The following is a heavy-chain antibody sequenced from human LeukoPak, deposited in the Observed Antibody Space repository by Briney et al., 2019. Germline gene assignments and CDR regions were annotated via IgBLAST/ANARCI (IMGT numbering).Heavy chain of an antibody. Sequence: GGSLRLSCAASGFTFHYYGIHWVRLAPGKGLEWVAAISFNGRNTFYEDSVKGRFTISRDDSKKTLYLEMNRLRGEDTAVYYCTRELAGHYYGSGSSFDYWGQGTLVTVSS. J-gene: IGHJ4*02. V-gene: IGHV3-30*03. D-gene: IGHD3-10*01. CDR1: GFTFHYYG. CDR3: TRELAGHYYGSGSSFDY. CDR2: ISFNGRNT.